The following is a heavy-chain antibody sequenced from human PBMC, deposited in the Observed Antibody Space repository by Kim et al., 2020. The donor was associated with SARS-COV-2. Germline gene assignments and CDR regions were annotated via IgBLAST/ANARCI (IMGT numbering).Heavy chain of an antibody. Sequence: GGSLRLSCAASGFTFSNAWMSWVRQAPGKGLEWVGRIKSKTGGGTTDYAAPVKGRFTISRDDSKNTLYLQMNSQKTEDTAVYYCTTGNIAVAGGVGEYFQHWGQGTLVTVSS. J-gene: IGHJ1*01. D-gene: IGHD6-19*01. CDR3: TTGNIAVAGGVGEYFQH. CDR1: GFTFSNAW. CDR2: IKSKTGGGTT. V-gene: IGHV3-15*01.